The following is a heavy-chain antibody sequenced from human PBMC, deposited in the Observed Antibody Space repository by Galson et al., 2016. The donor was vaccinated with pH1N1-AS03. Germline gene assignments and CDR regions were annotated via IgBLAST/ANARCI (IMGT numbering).Heavy chain of an antibody. CDR1: GYIFSSYW. V-gene: IGHV5-51*01. Sequence: QSGAEVKRPGESLKISCQASGYIFSSYWIGWVRQRPGKGLEWMGIIWPADSDTKYSPSFQGQVTISVDTSLNTAYLQWSSLEASDTPMYFCPRQKYCSGGSCFLYYDAFDMWGQGTLVTVSS. J-gene: IGHJ3*02. CDR3: PRQKYCSGGSCFLYYDAFDM. D-gene: IGHD2-15*01. CDR2: IWPADSDT.